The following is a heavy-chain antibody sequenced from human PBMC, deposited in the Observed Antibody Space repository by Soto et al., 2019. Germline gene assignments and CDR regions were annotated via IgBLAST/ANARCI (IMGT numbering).Heavy chain of an antibody. CDR1: GGSFSGYY. Sequence: SETLSLTCAVYGGSFSGYYWSWIRQPPGKGLEWIGEINHSGSTNYNPSLKSRVTISVDTSKNQFSLKLSSVTAADTAVYYCARGIVVVPAAISSGPALDYWGQGTLVTVSS. CDR3: ARGIVVVPAAISSGPALDY. CDR2: INHSGST. D-gene: IGHD2-2*01. V-gene: IGHV4-34*01. J-gene: IGHJ4*02.